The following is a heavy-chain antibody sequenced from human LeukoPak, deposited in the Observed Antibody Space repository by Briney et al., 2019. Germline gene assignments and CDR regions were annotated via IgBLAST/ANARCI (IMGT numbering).Heavy chain of an antibody. Sequence: SETMSLTCTVSGGSISSGSYYWSWIRQPPGKGLEWIGYIYYSGSTNYNPSLKSRVTISVDTSKNQFSLKLSSVTAADTAVYYCARVHSSHYPWFDPWGQGTLVTVSS. V-gene: IGHV4-61*01. J-gene: IGHJ5*02. CDR3: ARVHSSHYPWFDP. D-gene: IGHD6-13*01. CDR2: IYYSGST. CDR1: GGSISSGSYY.